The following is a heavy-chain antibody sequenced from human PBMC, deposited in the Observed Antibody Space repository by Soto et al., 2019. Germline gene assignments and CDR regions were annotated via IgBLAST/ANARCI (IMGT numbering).Heavy chain of an antibody. CDR3: ARDPIPVPMYFFDY. D-gene: IGHD6-19*01. CDR1: GFTFSSYW. J-gene: IGHJ4*02. V-gene: IGHV3-7*01. CDR2: IKQDGSEK. Sequence: GGSLRLSCAASGFTFSSYWMSWVRQAPGKGLEWVANIKQDGSEKYYVDSVKGRFTISRDNAKNSLYLQMNSLRAEDAAVYFCARDPIPVPMYFFDYWGQGSLVTVSS.